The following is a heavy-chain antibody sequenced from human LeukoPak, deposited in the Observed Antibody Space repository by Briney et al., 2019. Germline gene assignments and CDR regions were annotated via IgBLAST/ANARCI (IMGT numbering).Heavy chain of an antibody. D-gene: IGHD3-9*01. J-gene: IGHJ3*02. CDR3: ARHSLDYDILTGYYKENAFDI. V-gene: IGHV5-51*01. Sequence: GASLKISCKGSGYSFTSYWIGWVRQMPGKGLEWMGIIYPGDSDTRYSPSFQGQVTISAVKSISTAYLQWSSLKASDTAMYYCARHSLDYDILTGYYKENAFDIWGQGTMVTVSS. CDR1: GYSFTSYW. CDR2: IYPGDSDT.